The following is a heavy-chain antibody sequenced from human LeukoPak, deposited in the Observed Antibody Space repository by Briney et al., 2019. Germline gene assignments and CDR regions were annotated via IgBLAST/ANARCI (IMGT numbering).Heavy chain of an antibody. J-gene: IGHJ4*02. CDR2: IYSGGNT. V-gene: IGHV3-53*01. D-gene: IGHD3-10*01. CDR1: GLTVSSNH. Sequence: PGGSLRLSCAASGLTVSSNHMGWVRQAPGKGLEWVSLIYSGGNTYYADSVKGRFTISRDNAKNSLYLQMNSLRVEDTAIYYCVKVAKYYYGSETYYFFEHWGQGTPVTASS. CDR3: VKVAKYYYGSETYYFFEH.